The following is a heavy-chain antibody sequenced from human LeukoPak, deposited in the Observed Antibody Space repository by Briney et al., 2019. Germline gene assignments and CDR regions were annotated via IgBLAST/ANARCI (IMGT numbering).Heavy chain of an antibody. V-gene: IGHV4-34*01. CDR2: INHFGTT. CDR3: ARAGNVLVVTQKKKKPIDL. J-gene: IGHJ5*02. Sequence: TSETLCLTCGVYGGTFGGYYWTWIRQAPGKGPEWIGEINHFGTTNYSPSLKSRLTISVDTAKKEFSLNLRSVTAADTAVYYCARAGNVLVVTQKKKKPIDLWAQGTQVVVSS. CDR1: GGTFGGYY. D-gene: IGHD1-14*01.